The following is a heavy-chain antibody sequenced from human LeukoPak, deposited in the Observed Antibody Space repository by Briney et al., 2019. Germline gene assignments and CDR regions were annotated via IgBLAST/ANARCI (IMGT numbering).Heavy chain of an antibody. CDR3: ARIPPQTVVGTNYFDY. Sequence: SETLSLTCTVSGGSLNSYYWTWIRQPPGEGLEWIGYIYYSGSTNYNPSLKSRVTISVDTSKNQFSLKLSSVTAADTAVYYCARIPPQTVVGTNYFDYWGQGTLVTVSS. CDR1: GGSLNSYY. CDR2: IYYSGST. V-gene: IGHV4-59*01. J-gene: IGHJ4*02. D-gene: IGHD6-19*01.